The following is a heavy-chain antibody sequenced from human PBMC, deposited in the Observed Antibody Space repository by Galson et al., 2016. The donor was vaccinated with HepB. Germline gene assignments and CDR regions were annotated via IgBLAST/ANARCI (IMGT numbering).Heavy chain of an antibody. CDR3: ARGVQQLVYDY. CDR1: GSRFTDYW. Sequence: QSGAEVKKPGESLNISCKGSGSRFTDYWIGWVRQMPGKGLEWMGIINPGASDTRNSPSFQGKVIISDDNSISTAYLQWISLKASDTAMYYCARGVQQLVYDYWGQGTLVTVSS. D-gene: IGHD6-13*01. V-gene: IGHV5-51*01. J-gene: IGHJ4*02. CDR2: INPGASDT.